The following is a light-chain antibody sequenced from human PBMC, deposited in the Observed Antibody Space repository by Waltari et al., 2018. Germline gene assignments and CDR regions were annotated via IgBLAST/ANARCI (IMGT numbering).Light chain of an antibody. V-gene: IGLV2-11*01. CDR2: DVS. Sequence: QSALTQPRSVSGSPGQSVTISCTGTSSDVGGYNYVPWYQQHPGKAPKLMIYDVSKRPSGVPDRFSGSKSGNPASLTISGLQAEDEADYYCCSYAGSYTYVVFGGGTKLTVL. CDR3: CSYAGSYTYVV. J-gene: IGLJ2*01. CDR1: SSDVGGYNY.